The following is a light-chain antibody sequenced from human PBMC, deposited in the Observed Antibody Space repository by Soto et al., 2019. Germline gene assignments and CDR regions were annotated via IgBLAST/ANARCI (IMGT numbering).Light chain of an antibody. V-gene: IGLV1-44*01. CDR3: AVWDDSLSGVL. CDR2: NTN. CDR1: NSNVGGHA. J-gene: IGLJ2*01. Sequence: QLVLTQPPSASGTPGQRFTISCSGTNSNVGGHAVSWYQQVPGTAPKVLIYNTNQRPSWVPDRFSGSRSGTSASLVISGLQSEDEADYYCAVWDDSLSGVLFGGGTQLTVL.